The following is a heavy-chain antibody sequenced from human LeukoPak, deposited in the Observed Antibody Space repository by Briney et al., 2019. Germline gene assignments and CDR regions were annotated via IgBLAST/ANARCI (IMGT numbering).Heavy chain of an antibody. V-gene: IGHV3-23*01. Sequence: PGGSLRLSCATSGFTFSSCGMSWVRQAPGKGLEWVSAISGSGGSTYYADSVKGRFTISRDNSKNTLYLQMDSLRAEDTAVYYCAKEGRWLQLAYFDYWGQGTLVTVSS. J-gene: IGHJ4*02. CDR3: AKEGRWLQLAYFDY. CDR1: GFTFSSCG. CDR2: ISGSGGST. D-gene: IGHD5-24*01.